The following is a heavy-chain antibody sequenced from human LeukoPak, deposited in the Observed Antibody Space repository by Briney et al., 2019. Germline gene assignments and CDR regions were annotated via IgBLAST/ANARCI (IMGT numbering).Heavy chain of an antibody. CDR1: GGSISSYY. CDR2: IYISGST. CDR3: ARDRGTWIDDGFDY. D-gene: IGHD1-1*01. J-gene: IGHJ4*02. V-gene: IGHV4-4*07. Sequence: SETLSLPCTVSGGSISSYYWSWIRQPAGKGLEWIGRIYISGSTNYNPSLKSRVSMSVDTSKNQFSLKLGSVTAADTAVYYCARDRGTWIDDGFDYWGQGTLVAVSS.